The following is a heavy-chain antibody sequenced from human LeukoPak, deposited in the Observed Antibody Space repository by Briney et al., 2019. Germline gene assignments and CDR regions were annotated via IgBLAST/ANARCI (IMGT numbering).Heavy chain of an antibody. D-gene: IGHD1-26*01. CDR2: MYHTGSS. CDR1: GDSVDTIDYY. Sequence: SETLSLTCTVSGDSVDTIDYYWSWIRQPPGKGLEWIGYMYHTGSSIYSPSLKSRLTISVDTSKNQFTLNLSSMTAADTAVYYCAGDQGGSAHRHAFDIWGQGTLVTVSS. CDR3: AGDQGGSAHRHAFDI. J-gene: IGHJ3*02. V-gene: IGHV4-61*08.